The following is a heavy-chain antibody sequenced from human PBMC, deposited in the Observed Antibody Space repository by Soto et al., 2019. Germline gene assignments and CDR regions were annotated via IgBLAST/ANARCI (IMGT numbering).Heavy chain of an antibody. CDR1: GFSLSTSGMR. Sequence: SGPTLVNPTQTLTLTCTVSGFSLSTSGMRVNWIRQPPGKALEWLVRIDWDDDKFYSTSLKTRLTISKDTSKNQAVLIMTNMDPVDTATYYCARMIAVAGNLIFDYWGQGTLVTVSS. CDR3: ARMIAVAGNLIFDY. J-gene: IGHJ4*02. V-gene: IGHV2-70*04. CDR2: IDWDDDK. D-gene: IGHD6-19*01.